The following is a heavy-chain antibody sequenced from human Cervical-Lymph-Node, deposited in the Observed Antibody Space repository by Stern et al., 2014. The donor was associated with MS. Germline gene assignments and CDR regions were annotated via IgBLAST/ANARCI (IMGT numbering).Heavy chain of an antibody. D-gene: IGHD4-17*01. CDR3: ARARVGDYARSPHLDS. Sequence: EDKLVEFGGGLVKPGESLRFCCDAFGFTLSDYFINWVGKAVGKGLEWISLISNNSTHTYYADSVEGRFTISRDSAKDSVSLHMVSLRAEDTAVYYCARARVGDYARSPHLDSWGQGTLVTVSS. CDR1: GFTLSDYF. CDR2: ISNNSTHT. V-gene: IGHV3-21*05. J-gene: IGHJ4*02.